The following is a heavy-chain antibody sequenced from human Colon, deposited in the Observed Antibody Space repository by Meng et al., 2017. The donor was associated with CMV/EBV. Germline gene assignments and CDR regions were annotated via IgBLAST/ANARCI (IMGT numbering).Heavy chain of an antibody. J-gene: IGHJ4*02. CDR1: GFNFVIAW. V-gene: IGHV3-15*07. D-gene: IGHD1-1*01. Sequence: SGFNFVIAWMSWVRQAPGKGLEWVGHIKNNIDGGTTDYAAPVKGRFTISRDDSENTVYLEMNSLKSEDTAVYYCTTDFARTLAGFDYWGQGALVTVSS. CDR2: IKNNIDGGTT. CDR3: TTDFARTLAGFDY.